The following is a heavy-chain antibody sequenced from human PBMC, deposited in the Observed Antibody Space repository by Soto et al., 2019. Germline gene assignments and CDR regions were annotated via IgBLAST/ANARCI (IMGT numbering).Heavy chain of an antibody. CDR3: AKAPSAMPENYYYYYMDV. D-gene: IGHD2-2*01. CDR1: GFTFSSYA. Sequence: GGSLRLSCAASGFTFSSYAMSWVRQAPGKGLEWVSAISGSGGSTYYADSVKGRFTISRDNSKNTLYLQMNSLRAEDTAVYYCAKAPSAMPENYYYYYMDVWGKGTTVTVSS. J-gene: IGHJ6*03. CDR2: ISGSGGST. V-gene: IGHV3-23*01.